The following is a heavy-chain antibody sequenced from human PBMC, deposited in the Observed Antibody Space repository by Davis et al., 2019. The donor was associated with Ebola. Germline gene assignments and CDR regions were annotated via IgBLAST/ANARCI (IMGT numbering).Heavy chain of an antibody. J-gene: IGHJ2*01. CDR2: IIPILGIA. V-gene: IGHV1-69*04. Sequence: AASVKVSCKASGGTFSSYAISWVRQAPGQGLEWMGRIIPILGIANYAQNFQGRVTMTRDTSTSTVYMELSSLRSEDTAVYYCARVLDSGSRRDWYFDLWGRGTLVTVSS. CDR1: GGTFSSYA. D-gene: IGHD1-26*01. CDR3: ARVLDSGSRRDWYFDL.